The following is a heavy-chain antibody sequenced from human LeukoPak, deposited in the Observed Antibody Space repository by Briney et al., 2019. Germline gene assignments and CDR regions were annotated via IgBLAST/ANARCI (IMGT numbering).Heavy chain of an antibody. V-gene: IGHV3-33*06. CDR2: IWYDGSNK. CDR1: GFTFSSYG. D-gene: IGHD2-21*01. Sequence: PGRSLRLSCAASGFTFSSYGMHWVRQAPGKGLEWVAVIWYDGSNKYYADSVKGRFTISRDNSKNTLYLQMNSLRAEDTAVYYCAKGGGVDTYFDYWGQGTLVTVSS. CDR3: AKGGGVDTYFDY. J-gene: IGHJ4*02.